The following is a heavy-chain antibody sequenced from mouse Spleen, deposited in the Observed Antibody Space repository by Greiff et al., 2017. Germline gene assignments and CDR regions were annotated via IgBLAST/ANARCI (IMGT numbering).Heavy chain of an antibody. D-gene: IGHD3-3*01. CDR3: ARLDEGTYYLDY. V-gene: IGHV5-17*01. J-gene: IGHJ2*01. CDR1: GFTFSDYG. CDR2: ISSGSSTI. Sequence: EVQVVESGGGLVKPGGSLKLSCAASGFTFSDYGMHWVRQAPEKGLEWVAYISSGSSTIYYADTVKGRFTISRDNAKNTLFLQMTSLRSEDTAMYYCARLDEGTYYLDYWGQGTTLTVSS.